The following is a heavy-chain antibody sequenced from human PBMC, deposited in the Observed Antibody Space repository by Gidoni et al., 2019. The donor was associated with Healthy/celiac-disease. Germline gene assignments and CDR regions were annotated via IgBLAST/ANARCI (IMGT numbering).Heavy chain of an antibody. CDR2: ISAYNGTT. CDR1: AYTFTSYC. Sequence: QVQLVQSGAEVKKPGASAVVSCKASAYTFTSYCIIRVRQAPGQGLEWMGWISAYNGTTDYATKLQDKVNMTADTSTSTAYMELRRLRSDDTAVYYCARVGVLRFLEWLPPDYDYMDVWGKGTTVTVSS. D-gene: IGHD3-3*01. J-gene: IGHJ6*03. V-gene: IGHV1-18*01. CDR3: ARVGVLRFLEWLPPDYDYMDV.